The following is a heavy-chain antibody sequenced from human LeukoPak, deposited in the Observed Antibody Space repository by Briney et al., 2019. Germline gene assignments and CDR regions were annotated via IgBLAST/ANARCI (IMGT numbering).Heavy chain of an antibody. CDR3: AKDDDYYDSSGYYYVYLDY. J-gene: IGHJ4*02. V-gene: IGHV3-23*01. CDR1: GFTFSSYA. D-gene: IGHD3-22*01. CDR2: ISGSGGRT. Sequence: PGGSLRLSCAASGFTFSSYAMSWVRQAPGKGLEWVSTISGSGGRTYYADSVKGRFTISRDNSKNTLYLQMNSLRAEDTAVYYCAKDDDYYDSSGYYYVYLDYWGQGTLVTVSS.